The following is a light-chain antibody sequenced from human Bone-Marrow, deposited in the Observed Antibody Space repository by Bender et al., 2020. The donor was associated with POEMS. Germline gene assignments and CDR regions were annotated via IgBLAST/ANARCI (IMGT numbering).Light chain of an antibody. CDR1: SSNIGAHA. J-gene: IGLJ3*02. CDR2: SSH. V-gene: IGLV1-44*01. CDR3: AVWDDSLNCWV. Sequence: QSVLTQPPSASGTPGQRVTISCSGGSSNIGAHAVNWYQHLPGTAPKLLIYSSHLRPSQVPDRISGSRSDTSASLAISGLQSEDEADYYCAVWDDSLNCWVFGGVTKLTVL.